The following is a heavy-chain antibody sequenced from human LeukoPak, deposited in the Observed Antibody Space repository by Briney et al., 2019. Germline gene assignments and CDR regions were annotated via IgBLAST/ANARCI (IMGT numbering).Heavy chain of an antibody. D-gene: IGHD6-19*01. CDR2: IDHSGST. V-gene: IGHV4-34*01. J-gene: IGHJ4*02. CDR1: GGSFSGYY. Sequence: PSETLSLTCAVYGGSFSGYYWSWIRQPPGKGLEWIGEIDHSGSTNYNPSLKSRVTISVDTSKNQFSLKLSSVTAADTAVYYCARDPVSGLDYWGQGTLVTVS. CDR3: ARDPVSGLDY.